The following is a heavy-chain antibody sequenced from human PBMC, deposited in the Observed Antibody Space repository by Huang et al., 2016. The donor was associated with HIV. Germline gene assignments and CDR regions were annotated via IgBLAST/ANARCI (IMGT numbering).Heavy chain of an antibody. CDR2: ISTYNGKT. J-gene: IGHJ5*01. CDR3: ARDHWYPLQNWFDL. CDR1: GYIFTKYG. V-gene: IGHV1-18*01. Sequence: QVELVQSGAEVKRPGASVRVSCKAAGYIFTKYGINWGRQAPGQGLEWMGWISTYNGKTNYAEKFQGRVTMSRDTSATTAYMELRDVTSADTAVYYYARDHWYPLQNWFDLWGQGTLVTVSS. D-gene: IGHD1-1*01.